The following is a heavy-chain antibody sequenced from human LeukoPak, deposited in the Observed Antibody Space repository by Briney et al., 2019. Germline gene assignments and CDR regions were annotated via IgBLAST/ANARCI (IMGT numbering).Heavy chain of an antibody. J-gene: IGHJ4*02. Sequence: WVGRIYTSGSTNYNPSLKSRVTMSVDTSKNQFSLKLSSVTAADTAVYYCARIYGDYSGIDYWGQGTLVTVSS. D-gene: IGHD4-17*01. CDR3: ARIYGDYSGIDY. V-gene: IGHV4-4*07. CDR2: IYTSGST.